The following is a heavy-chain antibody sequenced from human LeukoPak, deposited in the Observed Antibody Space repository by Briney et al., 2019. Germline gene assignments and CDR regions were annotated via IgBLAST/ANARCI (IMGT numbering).Heavy chain of an antibody. CDR1: GYTFINFY. CDR3: ARDPNLQYYFDY. J-gene: IGHJ4*02. Sequence: GASVKVSCKASGYTFINFYMHWVRQAPGQGLEWVGLINPSGGSARSAQKFQGRVTMTRDTSTGTFYMELNSLRSDDTAVYYCARDPNLQYYFDYWGQGTLVTVSS. V-gene: IGHV1-46*01. CDR2: INPSGGSA. D-gene: IGHD5-24*01.